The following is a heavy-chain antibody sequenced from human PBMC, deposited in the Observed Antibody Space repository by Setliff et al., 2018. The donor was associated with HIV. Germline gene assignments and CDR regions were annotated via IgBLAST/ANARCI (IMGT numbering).Heavy chain of an antibody. D-gene: IGHD1-26*01. Sequence: PSETLSLTCTVSGASSSSHYWSWIRQPPGKAPEWIGYVDNSGTTKYNPSLKSRVTMSIDTSKNQFSLKLSSVTAADTAVYYCSRQVGEGKWYLDSWGHGTLVTVSS. J-gene: IGHJ4*01. CDR2: VDNSGTT. CDR1: GASSSSHY. V-gene: IGHV4-59*08. CDR3: SRQVGEGKWYLDS.